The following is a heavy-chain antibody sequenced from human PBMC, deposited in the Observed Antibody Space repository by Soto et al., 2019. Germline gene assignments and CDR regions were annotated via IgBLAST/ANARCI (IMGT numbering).Heavy chain of an antibody. Sequence: SETLSLTCTVSGGSISSSSYYWGWIRQPPGKGLEWIGSIYYSGSTYYNPSLKSRVTISVDTSKNQFSLKLSSVTAADTAVYYCARQEVRGVRLFDYWGQGTLVTVSS. CDR3: ARQEVRGVRLFDY. J-gene: IGHJ4*02. CDR2: IYYSGST. CDR1: GGSISSSSYY. D-gene: IGHD3-10*01. V-gene: IGHV4-39*01.